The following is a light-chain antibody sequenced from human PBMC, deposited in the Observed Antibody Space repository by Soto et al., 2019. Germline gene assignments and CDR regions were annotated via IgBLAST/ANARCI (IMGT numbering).Light chain of an antibody. CDR3: QQYNSYSIT. Sequence: IQINQSPSTLSASVGDRGTITCRASQSISSWLAWYQQKPGKAPKLLIYKASSLESGVPSRFSGSGSGTEFTLSISSLQPDDFATYYCQQYNSYSITFGQGTRLEIK. CDR2: KAS. J-gene: IGKJ5*01. CDR1: QSISSW. V-gene: IGKV1-5*03.